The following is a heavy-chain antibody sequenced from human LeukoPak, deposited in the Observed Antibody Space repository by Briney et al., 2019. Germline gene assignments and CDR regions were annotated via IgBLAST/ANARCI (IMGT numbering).Heavy chain of an antibody. V-gene: IGHV3-15*01. J-gene: IGHJ4*02. D-gene: IGHD5-18*01. CDR2: IKSKTDGGTT. CDR1: GFTFSNAW. CDR3: TTLTNTAMVTGDY. Sequence: GGSLRLSCAASGFTFSNAWMSWVRQAPGKGLEWVGRIKSKTDGGTTDYAAPVKGRFTISRDDSKNTLYLQVNSLKTEDTAVYYCTTLTNTAMVTGDYWGQGTLVTVSS.